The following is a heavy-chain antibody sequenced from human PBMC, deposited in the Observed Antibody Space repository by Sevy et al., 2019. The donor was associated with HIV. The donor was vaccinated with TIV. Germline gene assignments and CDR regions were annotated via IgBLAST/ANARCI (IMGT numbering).Heavy chain of an antibody. Sequence: GGSLRLSCAASGFTFSDYYMSWIRQAPGKGLEWVSYISSSSSYTNYADSVKGRFTISRDNAKNSLYLQMNSLRAEDTAVYYGARDWKGDGNYYDSSGYCAFDIWGQGTMVTVSS. V-gene: IGHV3-11*06. CDR3: ARDWKGDGNYYDSSGYCAFDI. J-gene: IGHJ3*02. CDR1: GFTFSDYY. D-gene: IGHD3-22*01. CDR2: ISSSSSYT.